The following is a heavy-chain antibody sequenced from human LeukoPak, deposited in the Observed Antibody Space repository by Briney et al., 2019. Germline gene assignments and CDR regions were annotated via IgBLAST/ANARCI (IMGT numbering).Heavy chain of an antibody. CDR1: GYTFTGYY. CDR3: ARATIPDVLRYFDWLEAPDAFDI. D-gene: IGHD3-9*01. Sequence: ASVKVSCKASGYTFTGYYMHWVRQAPGQGLEWMGRINPNSGGTNYAQKFQGRVTMTRDTSISTAYMELSRLRSDDTAVYYCARATIPDVLRYFDWLEAPDAFDIWGQGTMVTVSS. V-gene: IGHV1-2*06. J-gene: IGHJ3*02. CDR2: INPNSGGT.